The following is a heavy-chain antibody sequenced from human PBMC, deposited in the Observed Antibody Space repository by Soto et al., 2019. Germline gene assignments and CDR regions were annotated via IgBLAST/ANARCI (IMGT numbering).Heavy chain of an antibody. CDR2: ISSSSSYI. Sequence: GGSLRLSCAASGFTFSSYSMNWVRQAPGKGLEWVSSISSSSSYIYYADSVKGRFTISRDSAKNSLYLQMNSLRAEDTAVYYCARGEVVAASSFNWFDPWGQGTLVTVSS. J-gene: IGHJ5*02. V-gene: IGHV3-21*01. CDR3: ARGEVVAASSFNWFDP. D-gene: IGHD2-15*01. CDR1: GFTFSSYS.